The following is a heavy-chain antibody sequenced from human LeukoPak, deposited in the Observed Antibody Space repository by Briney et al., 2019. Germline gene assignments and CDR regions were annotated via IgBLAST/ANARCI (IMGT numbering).Heavy chain of an antibody. CDR3: AREKAFSWIQLWTPPNILYYYYMDV. D-gene: IGHD5-18*01. CDR1: GFTFSSYW. CDR2: IKQDGSEK. Sequence: QTGGSLRLSCAASGFTFSSYWMSWVRQAPGKGLEWVANIKQDGSEKYYVDSVKGRFTISTDNAKNSLYLQMNSLRAEDTAVYYCAREKAFSWIQLWTPPNILYYYYMDVWGKGTTVTVSS. V-gene: IGHV3-7*01. J-gene: IGHJ6*03.